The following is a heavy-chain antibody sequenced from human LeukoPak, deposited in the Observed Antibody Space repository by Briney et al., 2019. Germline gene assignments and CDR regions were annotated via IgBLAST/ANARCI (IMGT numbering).Heavy chain of an antibody. CDR2: FYYSGST. CDR1: GGSISTYY. Sequence: KASETLSLTCSVSGGSISTYYWSWIRQPPGKGLEWIGHFYYSGSTNYNPSLRSRVTISVDTSRNQFSLRLTSVTAADTAVYYCARGQGGNYYLNYFDYWGQGALVTVSS. J-gene: IGHJ4*02. D-gene: IGHD1-26*01. V-gene: IGHV4-59*12. CDR3: ARGQGGNYYLNYFDY.